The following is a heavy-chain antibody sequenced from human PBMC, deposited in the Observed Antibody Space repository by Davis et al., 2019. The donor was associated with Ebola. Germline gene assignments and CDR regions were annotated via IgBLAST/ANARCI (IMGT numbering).Heavy chain of an antibody. J-gene: IGHJ4*02. V-gene: IGHV4-59*01. Sequence: MPSETLSLTCAVYGGSFSGYYWSWIRQPPGKGLEWIGSIYYSGSTNYNPSLKSRVTISVDTSKNQFSLKLTSVTAADTAVYYCARTQGYCSGGSCYGGNFDYWGQGTLVTVSS. CDR2: IYYSGST. CDR1: GGSFSGYY. D-gene: IGHD2-15*01. CDR3: ARTQGYCSGGSCYGGNFDY.